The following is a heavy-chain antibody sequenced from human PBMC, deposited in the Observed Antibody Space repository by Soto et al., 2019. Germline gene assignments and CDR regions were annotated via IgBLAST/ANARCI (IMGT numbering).Heavy chain of an antibody. D-gene: IGHD2-15*01. V-gene: IGHV4-59*01. Sequence: SETLSLTCTVSGDSITSYYWSWIRQPPGKGLEWIGYIHYSGSTNYNPSLKSRVTISVDTSKNQFSLKLSSVTAADTAVYYCARASRGYSNDYWGQGTLVTVSS. J-gene: IGHJ4*02. CDR3: ARASRGYSNDY. CDR1: GDSITSYY. CDR2: IHYSGST.